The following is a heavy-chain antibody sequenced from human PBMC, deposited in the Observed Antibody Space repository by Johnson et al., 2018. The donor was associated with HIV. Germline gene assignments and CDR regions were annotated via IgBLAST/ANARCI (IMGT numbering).Heavy chain of an antibody. Sequence: VQLVESGGGVVQPGGSLRLSCAASGFTFSGYDMHWVRQAIGKSLEWVSAIGTAGDTYYADSVKGRFTISRENAKNSLYLQMNSLTAGDMAVYYCVRVGYSSAYYRDAFDIWGQGTLVTVSS. CDR1: GFTFSGYD. J-gene: IGHJ3*02. CDR3: VRVGYSSAYYRDAFDI. D-gene: IGHD3-22*01. V-gene: IGHV3-13*01. CDR2: IGTAGDT.